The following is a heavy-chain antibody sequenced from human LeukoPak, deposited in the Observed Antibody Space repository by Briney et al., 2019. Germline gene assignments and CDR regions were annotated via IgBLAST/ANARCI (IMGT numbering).Heavy chain of an antibody. CDR3: AKDQKKGYYYYGMDV. Sequence: LPGGSLRLSCAASAFTVSCNYMSWVRQAPGKGLEWVSGISGSGGSTYYADSVKGRFTISRDNSKNTLYLQMNSLRAEDTAVYYCAKDQKKGYYYYGMDVWGQGTTVTVSS. V-gene: IGHV3-23*01. CDR2: ISGSGGST. CDR1: AFTVSCNY. J-gene: IGHJ6*02.